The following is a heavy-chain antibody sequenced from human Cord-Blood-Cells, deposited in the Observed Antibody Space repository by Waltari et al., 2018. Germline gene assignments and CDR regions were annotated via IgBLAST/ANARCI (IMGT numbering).Heavy chain of an antibody. D-gene: IGHD5-12*01. Sequence: QVQLQESGPGLVKPSATLSLTCAVPGYSISSGYYWGWIRQPPGKGLEWIGSIYHSGSTYYNPSLKRRVPISVDTSKNQFSLNLSSVTAADTAVYYWARRIVATFPDGAGGGYYFDYWGQGTLVTVSS. CDR3: ARRIVATFPDGAGGGYYFDY. CDR2: IYHSGST. CDR1: GYSISSGYY. V-gene: IGHV4-38-2*01. J-gene: IGHJ4*02.